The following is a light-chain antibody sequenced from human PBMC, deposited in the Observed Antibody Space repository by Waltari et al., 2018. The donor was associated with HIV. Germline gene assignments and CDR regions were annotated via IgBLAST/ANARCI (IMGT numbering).Light chain of an antibody. CDR1: SNDVGAYDF. CDR3: TSYVDNCGGL. J-gene: IGLJ2*01. CDR2: EVT. Sequence: QSALTQPPSASGSPGQSVTISCTGTSNDVGAYDFVSWYQQHPGRAPKLLIYEVTNRPSGVPDRFSGSKSGNTASLTVSGLQAEDDGHYFCTSYVDNCGGLFGGGTKLAVL. V-gene: IGLV2-8*01.